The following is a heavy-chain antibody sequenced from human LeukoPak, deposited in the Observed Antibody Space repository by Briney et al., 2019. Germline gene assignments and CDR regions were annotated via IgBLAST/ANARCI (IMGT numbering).Heavy chain of an antibody. CDR1: GYTFTGYY. CDR2: INPNSGGT. J-gene: IGHJ3*02. Sequence: GASVKVSCKASGYTFTGYYMHWVRQAPGQGFEWMGWINPNSGGTNYAQKFQGRVTMTRDTSISTAYMELSRLRSDDTAVYYCAXXGIWDYSDSSGYHNGAFDIWGQGAMVTVSS. D-gene: IGHD3-22*01. V-gene: IGHV1-2*02. CDR3: AXXGIWDYSDSSGYHNGAFDI.